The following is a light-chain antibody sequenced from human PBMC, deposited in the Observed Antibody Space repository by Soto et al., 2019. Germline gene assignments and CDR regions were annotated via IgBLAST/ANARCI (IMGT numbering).Light chain of an antibody. Sequence: QSVLTQSPSASASLGASVKLTCTLSSGHSSYAIAWHQQQPDKDPRYLMKLNSDGSHSKGDGIPDRFSGSSSGAERYLTISSLQSEDEADYYCQTWVTGIQIFGGGTKLTVL. CDR2: LNSDGSH. CDR3: QTWVTGIQI. J-gene: IGLJ2*01. V-gene: IGLV4-69*01. CDR1: SGHSSYA.